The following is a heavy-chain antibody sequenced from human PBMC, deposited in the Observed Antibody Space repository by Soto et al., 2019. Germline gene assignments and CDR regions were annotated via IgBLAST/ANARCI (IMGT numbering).Heavy chain of an antibody. CDR2: ISYSGST. V-gene: IGHV4-59*01. Sequence: QVQLQESGPGLVKPSETLSLTCTVSGDSISNYYWSWIRQPPGKGLEWIGYISYSGSTNYNPSLESRLTISLDMSKKHFSLKLSSVTAADTAVYYCASYYADYSRSAFDIWGQGTMVTVSS. D-gene: IGHD4-17*01. J-gene: IGHJ3*02. CDR3: ASYYADYSRSAFDI. CDR1: GDSISNYY.